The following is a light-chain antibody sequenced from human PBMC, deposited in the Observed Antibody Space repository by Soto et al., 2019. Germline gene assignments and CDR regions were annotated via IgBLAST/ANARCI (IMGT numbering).Light chain of an antibody. CDR2: TES. J-gene: IGKJ3*01. V-gene: IGKV1-17*01. Sequence: DIQLPQSPSSLSASVGDRVNVTCRASQGIRNDLGWYQQKPGKAPQRLIYTESTLQSGVPSRFSGSGSGTEFTLTISRLQPEDFATYYCLKYNNYPLTCGPGTKVDIK. CDR3: LKYNNYPLT. CDR1: QGIRND.